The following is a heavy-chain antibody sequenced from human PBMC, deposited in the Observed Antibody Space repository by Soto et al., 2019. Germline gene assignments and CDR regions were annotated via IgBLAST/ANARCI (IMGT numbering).Heavy chain of an antibody. CDR1: GGSFSSFH. Sequence: QVQLVQSGAEVRKPGSSVKVSCKTSGGSFSSFHITWVRQAPGQGLEWMGRIIPLLGITNYAQNFQGRVTITADKSTNTAYMELNSLRYEDTAMYYCARGHNSLGDDWGQGTLITVSS. D-gene: IGHD2-21*01. V-gene: IGHV1-69*02. CDR2: IIPLLGIT. CDR3: ARGHNSLGDD. J-gene: IGHJ4*02.